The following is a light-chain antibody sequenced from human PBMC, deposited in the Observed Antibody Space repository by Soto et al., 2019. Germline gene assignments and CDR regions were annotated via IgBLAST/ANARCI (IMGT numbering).Light chain of an antibody. CDR3: SSYTSSSTL. CDR1: SSDVGGYNY. Sequence: QSALTQPASVSGCPGQSITISCTGTSSDVGGYNYVSWYQQHPGKAPKLMIYAVTDRPSGVSSRFSGSKSGSTASLTISGLQAEDEADYYCSSYTSSSTLFGTGTKVTVL. J-gene: IGLJ1*01. CDR2: AVT. V-gene: IGLV2-14*01.